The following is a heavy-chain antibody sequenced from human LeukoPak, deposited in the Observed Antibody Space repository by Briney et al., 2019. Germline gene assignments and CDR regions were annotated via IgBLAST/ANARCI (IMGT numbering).Heavy chain of an antibody. CDR2: IGSSGSTI. V-gene: IGHV3-48*03. Sequence: GGSLRLSCAASGFTFSSYEMNWVRQAPGKGLEWVSYIGSSGSTIYYADSVKGRFTISRDNAKNSLYLQMNSLRAEDTAVYYCAELGITMIGGVWGKGTAVTISS. J-gene: IGHJ6*04. D-gene: IGHD3-10*02. CDR1: GFTFSSYE. CDR3: AELGITMIGGV.